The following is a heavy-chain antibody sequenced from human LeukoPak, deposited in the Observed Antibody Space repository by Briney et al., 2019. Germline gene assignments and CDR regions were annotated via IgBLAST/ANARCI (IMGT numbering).Heavy chain of an antibody. J-gene: IGHJ5*02. CDR1: GFTFSSYT. Sequence: GGSLRLSCAASGFTFSSYTIHWVRQPPGKGLEWVAVISFDGSNKYYADSMKGRFTISRDNSKNTLYLQMNSLRAEDTAVYYCAREELGSSLGFDPWGQGTLVTVSS. CDR3: AREELGSSLGFDP. D-gene: IGHD3-16*01. V-gene: IGHV3-30-3*01. CDR2: ISFDGSNK.